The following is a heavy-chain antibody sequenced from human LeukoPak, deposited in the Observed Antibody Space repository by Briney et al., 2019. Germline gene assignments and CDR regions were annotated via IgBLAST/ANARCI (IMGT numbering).Heavy chain of an antibody. CDR2: ISAYNGNT. Sequence: ASVKVSCKASGYTFTSYGISWVRQAPGQGLEWMGWISAYNGNTNYAQKLQGRVTMTTDTSTSTAYMELRSLRSDDTAVYYCAEGADYEPYYYYYYMDVWGKGTTVTVSS. D-gene: IGHD4-17*01. V-gene: IGHV1-18*01. CDR3: AEGADYEPYYYYYYMDV. J-gene: IGHJ6*03. CDR1: GYTFTSYG.